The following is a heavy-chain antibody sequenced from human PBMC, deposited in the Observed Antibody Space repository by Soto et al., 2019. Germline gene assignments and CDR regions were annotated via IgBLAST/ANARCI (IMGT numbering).Heavy chain of an antibody. CDR1: GGTFSSYA. J-gene: IGHJ4*02. Sequence: QVQLVQSGAEVKKPGSSVKVSCKASGGTFSSYAISWVRQAPGQGLEWMGGIIPIFGTANYAQKFQGRVTITADEPTSTAYMELSSLRSEDTAVYYCARESLGYCSAGSCYSPYYFDYWGQGTLVTVSS. CDR3: ARESLGYCSAGSCYSPYYFDY. D-gene: IGHD2-15*01. CDR2: IIPIFGTA. V-gene: IGHV1-69*01.